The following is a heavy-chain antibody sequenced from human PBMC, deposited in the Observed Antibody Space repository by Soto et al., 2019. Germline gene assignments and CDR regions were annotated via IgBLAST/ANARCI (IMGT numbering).Heavy chain of an antibody. CDR3: AKGRCSGGACSYTFDV. Sequence: GGSLRLSCAASGFTFSSYTMNWVRQAPGKGLEWVSAVSGSGGSTTYADSVKGRFTISRDNSMNTLYLQMNSLRAEDTAAYYCAKGRCSGGACSYTFDVWGQGTMVTVSS. CDR1: GFTFSSYT. CDR2: VSGSGGST. V-gene: IGHV3-23*01. J-gene: IGHJ3*01. D-gene: IGHD2-15*01.